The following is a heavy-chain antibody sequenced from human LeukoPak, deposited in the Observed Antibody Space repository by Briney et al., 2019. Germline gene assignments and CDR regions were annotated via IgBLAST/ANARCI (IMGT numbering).Heavy chain of an antibody. J-gene: IGHJ6*03. D-gene: IGHD2-2*01. Sequence: GGSLRLSCAASGFTFSSYAMSWVRQAPGKGLEWVSAISGSGGSTYYADSVKGRFTISRDNSKSTLYLQMSNLRAEDTAVYYCAKHWSYCSTTSCFFNYYYYYMDVWGKGTTVTVSS. CDR3: AKHWSYCSTTSCFFNYYYYYMDV. CDR2: ISGSGGST. CDR1: GFTFSSYA. V-gene: IGHV3-23*01.